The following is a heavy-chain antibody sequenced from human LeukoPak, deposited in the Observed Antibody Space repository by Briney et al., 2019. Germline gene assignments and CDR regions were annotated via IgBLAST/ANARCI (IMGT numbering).Heavy chain of an antibody. Sequence: GGSLRLSCTASGFAFSSFAMHWVRQAPGKGLEGVAVISYDGSNKYFADSVKGRFTISRDNSKNTLYLQMNSLRAEDTAVYYCARDQMISAAGLDYWGQGTLVTVSS. J-gene: IGHJ4*02. CDR1: GFAFSSFA. CDR3: ARDQMISAAGLDY. CDR2: ISYDGSNK. D-gene: IGHD6-13*01. V-gene: IGHV3-30-3*01.